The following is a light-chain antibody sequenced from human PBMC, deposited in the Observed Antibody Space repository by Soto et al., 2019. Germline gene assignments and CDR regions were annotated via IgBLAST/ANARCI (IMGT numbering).Light chain of an antibody. CDR1: QSDNSR. Sequence: EIVLTQSPGTLPLSPGERATLPPRANQSDNSRLAWYQHKPGQAPRLLTTGASSRATGIPDRFSGSGSATVFTLAIGRLEPEDFALYYCQYYGRSPITFGLGTGLEVK. CDR3: QYYGRSPIT. V-gene: IGKV3-20*01. CDR2: GAS. J-gene: IGKJ5*01.